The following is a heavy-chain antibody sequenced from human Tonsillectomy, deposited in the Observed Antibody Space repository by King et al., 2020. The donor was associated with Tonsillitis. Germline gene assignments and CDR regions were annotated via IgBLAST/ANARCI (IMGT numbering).Heavy chain of an antibody. V-gene: IGHV2-70*01. D-gene: IGHD1-26*01. CDR3: ARGAHDSGSYYSDY. J-gene: IGHJ4*02. CDR2: IDWDDDK. Sequence: TLKESGPALVKPTQTLTLTCTFSGFSLSTSGMCVSWIRQPPGKALEWLALIDWDDDKYYSTSLKTRLTFSKDTSKNQVVLTMTNMDPVDTATYYCARGAHDSGSYYSDYWGQGTLVTVSS. CDR1: GFSLSTSGMC.